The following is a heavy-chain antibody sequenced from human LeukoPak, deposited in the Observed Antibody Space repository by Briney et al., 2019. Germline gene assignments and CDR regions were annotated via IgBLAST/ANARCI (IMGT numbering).Heavy chain of an antibody. CDR3: AKDIRDVLRFLEWLLYFDY. CDR2: ISGSGGST. Sequence: GGSLRLSCVASGFTFSSYAMSWVRQAPGKGLEWVSAISGSGGSTYYADSVKGRFTISRDNSKNTLYLQMNSLRAEDTAVYYCAKDIRDVLRFLEWLLYFDYWGQGTLVTVSS. D-gene: IGHD3-3*01. V-gene: IGHV3-23*01. CDR1: GFTFSSYA. J-gene: IGHJ4*02.